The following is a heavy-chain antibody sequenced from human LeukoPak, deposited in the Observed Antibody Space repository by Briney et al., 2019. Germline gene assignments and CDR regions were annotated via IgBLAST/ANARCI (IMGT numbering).Heavy chain of an antibody. CDR3: ARGSFSAYRFWSGYYPDFDY. Sequence: GGSLRLSCAASGFTFSSYDMHWVRQATGKGLEWVSAIGTAGDTYYPGSVKGRFTISRENAKNSLYLQMNSLRAGDTAVYYCARGSFSAYRFWSGYYPDFDYWGQGTLVTVSS. D-gene: IGHD3-3*01. CDR2: IGTAGDT. V-gene: IGHV3-13*01. CDR1: GFTFSSYD. J-gene: IGHJ4*02.